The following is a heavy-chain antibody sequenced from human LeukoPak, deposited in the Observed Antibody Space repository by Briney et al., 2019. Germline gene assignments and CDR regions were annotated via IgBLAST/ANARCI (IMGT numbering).Heavy chain of an antibody. CDR2: IYYSGST. V-gene: IGHV4-39*01. J-gene: IGHJ4*02. CDR1: GGSISSSSYY. D-gene: IGHD6-13*01. Sequence: SETLSLTCTVSGGSISSSSYYWGWIRQPPGKGLEWIGSIYYSGSTYYNPSLKSRVTISVDTSKNQFSLKLSSVTAADTAVYYCATMAKAAAGTSLPHYWGQGTLVTVSS. CDR3: ATMAKAAAGTSLPHY.